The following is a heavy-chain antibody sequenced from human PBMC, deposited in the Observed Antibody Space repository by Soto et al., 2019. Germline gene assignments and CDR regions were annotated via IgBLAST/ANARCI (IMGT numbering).Heavy chain of an antibody. D-gene: IGHD1-26*01. Sequence: EVQLLESGGGLVQPGGSLRLSCAASGFTFSNYAMNWVRQTPGKGLEWVSAISGNGHSTFYADSVGGRFSISRDTSKSTLYLQINRLRAADTAIYYRAKGREVGARGGIDFWGQGTLVTVSS. CDR1: GFTFSNYA. V-gene: IGHV3-23*01. CDR3: AKGREVGARGGIDF. CDR2: ISGNGHST. J-gene: IGHJ4*02.